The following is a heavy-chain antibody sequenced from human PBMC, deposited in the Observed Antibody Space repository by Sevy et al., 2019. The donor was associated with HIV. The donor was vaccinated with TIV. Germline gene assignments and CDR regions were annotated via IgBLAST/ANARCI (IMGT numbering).Heavy chain of an antibody. Sequence: GESLKISCQGSGYTFTSYWIGWVRQMPGKGLEWMGIIYPGDSDTRFSPSFQGQVTISADKYISTAYLQWSSLKVSDTAMYYCARLVYSSGWFNWFDPWGQGTVVTVSS. CDR1: GYTFTSYW. V-gene: IGHV5-51*01. CDR3: ARLVYSSGWFNWFDP. CDR2: IYPGDSDT. D-gene: IGHD6-19*01. J-gene: IGHJ5*02.